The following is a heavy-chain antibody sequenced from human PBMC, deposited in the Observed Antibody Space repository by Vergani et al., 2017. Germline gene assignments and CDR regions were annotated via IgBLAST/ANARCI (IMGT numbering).Heavy chain of an antibody. CDR1: GGTFSSYA. Sequence: QVQLVQSGAEVKKPGSSVKVSCKASGGTFSSYAISWVRQAPGQGLEWMGGIIPIFGTANYAQKFQGRVTLTADESTSTAYMELSSLRSEDTAVYYCARPSIGLGYCSSTSCPRGHYYYYMDVWGKGTTVTGAS. CDR2: IIPIFGTA. J-gene: IGHJ6*03. CDR3: ARPSIGLGYCSSTSCPRGHYYYYMDV. D-gene: IGHD2-2*01. V-gene: IGHV1-69*01.